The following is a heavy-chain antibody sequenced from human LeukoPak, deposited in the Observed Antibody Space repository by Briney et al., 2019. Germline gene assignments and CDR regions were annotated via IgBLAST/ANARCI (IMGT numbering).Heavy chain of an antibody. CDR2: TIPIFGSA. J-gene: IGHJ5*02. Sequence: SVKVSCKASGCIFSGYAMSWVRQAPGQGLEWMGGTIPIFGSASYAQKFQGRVTITADESTSTAYMELTSLRSEDTAVYYCARGGGRLMNPFAPWGQGTLVTVSS. V-gene: IGHV1-69*13. CDR3: ARGGGRLMNPFAP. D-gene: IGHD1-14*01. CDR1: GCIFSGYA.